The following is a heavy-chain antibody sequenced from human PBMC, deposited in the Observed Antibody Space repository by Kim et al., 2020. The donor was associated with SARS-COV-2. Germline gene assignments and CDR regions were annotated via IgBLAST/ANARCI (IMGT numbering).Heavy chain of an antibody. J-gene: IGHJ4*02. CDR3: ARGPGGAYCGGDCYPGDFDY. Sequence: SETLSLTCAVYGGSFSGYYWSWIRQPPGKGLEWIGEINHSGSTNYNPSLKSRVTISVDTSKNQFSLKLSSVTAADTAVYYCARGPGGAYCGGDCYPGDFDYWGQGTLVTVSS. CDR2: INHSGST. D-gene: IGHD2-21*01. CDR1: GGSFSGYY. V-gene: IGHV4-34*01.